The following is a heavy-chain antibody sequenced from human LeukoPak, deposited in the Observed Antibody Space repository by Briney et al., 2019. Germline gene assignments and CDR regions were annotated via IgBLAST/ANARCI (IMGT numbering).Heavy chain of an antibody. CDR1: GFTFSNSA. V-gene: IGHV3-23*01. D-gene: IGHD6-19*01. J-gene: IGHJ4*01. Sequence: GGSLRLSCAASGFTFSNSAMSWVRQAPGKGLEWVSTLSGSGITTYYADSVEGRFTISRDNSKNTLYLQMNSLRAEDTAVHYCAKGIYSSGWSYFDYWGHGTLVTVSS. CDR3: AKGIYSSGWSYFDY. CDR2: LSGSGITT.